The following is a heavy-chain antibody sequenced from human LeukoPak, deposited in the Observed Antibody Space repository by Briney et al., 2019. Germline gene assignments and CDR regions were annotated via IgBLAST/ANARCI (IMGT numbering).Heavy chain of an antibody. J-gene: IGHJ4*02. CDR3: ARQSGSSGWYQRYFDY. V-gene: IGHV3-21*01. CDR2: ISSSSSYI. D-gene: IGHD6-19*01. Sequence: GGSLRLSCAASGFTFSSYSMNWVRQAPGKGLEWVSSISSSSSYIYYADSVKGRFTISRDNAKNSLYLQMNSLRAEDTAVYYCARQSGSSGWYQRYFDYWGQGTLASVSS. CDR1: GFTFSSYS.